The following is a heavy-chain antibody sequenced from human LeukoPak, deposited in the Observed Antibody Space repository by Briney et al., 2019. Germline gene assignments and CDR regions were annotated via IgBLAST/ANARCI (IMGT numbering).Heavy chain of an antibody. CDR3: AKVSTYYDSSGYHSLDY. CDR2: ISSSSSYI. Sequence: GGSLRLSCAASGFTFSSYSMNWVRQAPGKGLEWVSSISSSSSYIYYADSVKGRFTISRDNAKNSLYLQMNSLRADDTAVYYCAKVSTYYDSSGYHSLDYWGQGTLVTVSS. V-gene: IGHV3-21*04. D-gene: IGHD3-22*01. CDR1: GFTFSSYS. J-gene: IGHJ4*02.